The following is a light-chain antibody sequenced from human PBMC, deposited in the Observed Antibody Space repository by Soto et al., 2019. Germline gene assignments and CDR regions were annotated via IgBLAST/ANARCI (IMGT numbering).Light chain of an antibody. CDR3: QQSYSNPRT. J-gene: IGKJ1*01. Sequence: DIQMTQSPSSLSASVGDRVTITFRASQSISSYLNWYKNKPGKAPNXLIYAATTLQSGVPSRFSGSGSGTDFTLTISSLQPEDFATYYCQQSYSNPRTFGQGTKVDIK. V-gene: IGKV1-39*01. CDR2: AAT. CDR1: QSISSY.